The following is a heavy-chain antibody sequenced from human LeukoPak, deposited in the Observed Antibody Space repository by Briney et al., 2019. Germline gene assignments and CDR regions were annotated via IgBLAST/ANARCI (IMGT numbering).Heavy chain of an antibody. CDR2: ISYDGGNR. CDR3: AKDDKNYYDSSGYIGGYYYFYYAMDA. J-gene: IGHJ6*02. D-gene: IGHD3-22*01. CDR1: GFTFSSYG. Sequence: PGRSLRLSCEPSGFTFSSYGMHWVPQAPGKALDWVALISYDGGNRYYADAGKGRFTISRDNSKNTVSLQMNSLRVEDTAVYYCAKDDKNYYDSSGYIGGYYYFYYAMDAWGQGTTVTVSS. V-gene: IGHV3-30*18.